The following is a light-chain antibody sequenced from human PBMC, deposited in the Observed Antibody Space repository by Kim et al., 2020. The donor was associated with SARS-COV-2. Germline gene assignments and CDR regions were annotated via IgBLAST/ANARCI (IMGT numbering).Light chain of an antibody. CDR1: SSDVGGYNY. CDR2: DVS. J-gene: IGLJ3*02. V-gene: IGLV2-14*03. Sequence: GNSITISGIGTSSDVGGYNYVSWYQQHPGKAPKLMIYDVSNRPSGVSNRFSGSKSGNTASLTISGLQAEDEADYYCSSYTSSSTWVFGGGTQLTVL. CDR3: SSYTSSSTWV.